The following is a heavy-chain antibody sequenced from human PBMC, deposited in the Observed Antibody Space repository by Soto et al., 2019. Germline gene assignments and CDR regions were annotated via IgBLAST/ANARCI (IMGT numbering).Heavy chain of an antibody. J-gene: IGHJ5*02. CDR3: AHSLGEDWFDR. CDR1: GFSLTTSGVG. V-gene: IGHV2-5*02. Sequence: QITLKESGPTLVKSTQTLTLTCTFSGFSLTTSGVGVGWIRQPPGKALEWLALIYWDDDKRYSPSLKSRLTITKDTSKNQVVLMMTNMDLVDTATYYCAHSLGEDWFDRWGQGTLVTVSS. CDR2: IYWDDDK. D-gene: IGHD3-16*01.